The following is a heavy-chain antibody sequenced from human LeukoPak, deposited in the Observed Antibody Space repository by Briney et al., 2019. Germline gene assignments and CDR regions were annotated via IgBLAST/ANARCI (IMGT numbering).Heavy chain of an antibody. Sequence: GASVKVSCKASGYTFTGYYMHWVRQAPGQGLEWMGWINTNTGNPTYAQGFTGRFVFSLDTSVSTAYLQISSLKAEDTAVYYCARQDYGDPWYFDLWGRGTLVTVSS. J-gene: IGHJ2*01. D-gene: IGHD4-17*01. CDR3: ARQDYGDPWYFDL. CDR1: GYTFTGYY. V-gene: IGHV7-4-1*02. CDR2: INTNTGNP.